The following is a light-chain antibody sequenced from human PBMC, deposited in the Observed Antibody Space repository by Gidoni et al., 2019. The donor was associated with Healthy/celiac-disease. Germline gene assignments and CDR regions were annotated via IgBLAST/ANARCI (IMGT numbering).Light chain of an antibody. CDR1: SSDVGGYNY. CDR2: DVS. Sequence: ALTQPASVSGSPGQSITISCTGTSSDVGGYNYVSWYQQHPGKAPKLMIYDVSNRPSGVSNRFSGSKSGNTASLTISGLQAEDEADYYCSSYTSSSTLVFGGGTKLTVL. J-gene: IGLJ2*01. V-gene: IGLV2-14*03. CDR3: SSYTSSSTLV.